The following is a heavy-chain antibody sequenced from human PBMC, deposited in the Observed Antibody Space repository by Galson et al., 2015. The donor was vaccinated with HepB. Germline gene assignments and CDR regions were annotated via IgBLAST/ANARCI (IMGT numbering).Heavy chain of an antibody. CDR1: GFTFSNYG. J-gene: IGHJ4*02. Sequence: SLRLSCAASGFTFSNYGMHWVRQAPGKGLEWVAVISYDGSNKYYADSEKGRFTISRDNSKNTLHLQMNSLRAEDRAVYYCAKDPYLYSALAGTMAGFDYWGQGTLVTVSS. D-gene: IGHD6-19*01. CDR3: AKDPYLYSALAGTMAGFDY. V-gene: IGHV3-30*18. CDR2: ISYDGSNK.